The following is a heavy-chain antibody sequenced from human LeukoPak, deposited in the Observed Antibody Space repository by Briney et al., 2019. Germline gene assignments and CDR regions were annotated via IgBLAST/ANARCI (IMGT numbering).Heavy chain of an antibody. CDR1: GFNFGTYA. D-gene: IGHD7-27*01. CDR3: ARDGEPRYWGSGYYYGMDV. J-gene: IGHJ6*02. Sequence: GGSLRLSCAASGFNFGTYAMNWVRQAPGKGLEWVSSMGESAGRTYYADSVKGRFTISRDNSKNTVSLQMNSLRADDTAIYYCARDGEPRYWGSGYYYGMDVWGQGATVTVSS. CDR2: MGESAGRT. V-gene: IGHV3-23*01.